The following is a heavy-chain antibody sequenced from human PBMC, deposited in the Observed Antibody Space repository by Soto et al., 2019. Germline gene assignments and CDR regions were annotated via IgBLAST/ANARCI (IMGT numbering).Heavy chain of an antibody. CDR2: IYDSGNMY. V-gene: IGHV4-31*03. CDR3: ARVDHRGYFSVLTDV. Sequence: SETLSLTCTVSGGSITSGGHYWGWIRQYPWKGLEWIGHIYDSGNMYFYNPSLNNRVTISADTSRNQFSLSLSSLTAADTAVYYCARVDHRGYFSVLTDVWGQGXLVTVYS. D-gene: IGHD3-9*01. J-gene: IGHJ4*02. CDR1: GGSITSGGHY.